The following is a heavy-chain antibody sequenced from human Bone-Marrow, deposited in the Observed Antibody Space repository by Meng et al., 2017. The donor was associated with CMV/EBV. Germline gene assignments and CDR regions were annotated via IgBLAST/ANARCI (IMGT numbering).Heavy chain of an antibody. CDR1: GFTFSSYW. D-gene: IGHD3-3*01. V-gene: IGHV3-7*01. CDR2: IKQDGSEK. Sequence: GESLKISCAASGFTFSSYWMSWVRQAPGKGLEWVANIKQDGSEKYYVDSVKGRFTISRDDAKNSLYLQMNSLRAEDTAVYYCARVMVWSGYYSYYYCYYGMDVWGQGTTVTVSS. CDR3: ARVMVWSGYYSYYYCYYGMDV. J-gene: IGHJ6*02.